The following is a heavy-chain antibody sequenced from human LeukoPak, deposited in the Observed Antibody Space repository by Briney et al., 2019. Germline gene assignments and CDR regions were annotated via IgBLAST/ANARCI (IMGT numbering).Heavy chain of an antibody. V-gene: IGHV1-18*01. CDR2: INAYNGNT. J-gene: IGHJ6*03. CDR3: ARDRHIAAAVYYYYMDV. CDR1: GYTFTSYI. Sequence: ASVKVSCKASGYTFTSYIISWVRQAPGQGVERMGWINAYNGNTDYAQRVQGRVTMTTDPSTSAAYMELRSLRSDDTAVYYCARDRHIAAAVYYYYMDVWGKGTTVTVSS. D-gene: IGHD6-13*01.